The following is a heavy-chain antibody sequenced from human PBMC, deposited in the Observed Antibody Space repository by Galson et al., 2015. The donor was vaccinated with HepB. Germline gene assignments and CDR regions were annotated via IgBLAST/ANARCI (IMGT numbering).Heavy chain of an antibody. V-gene: IGHV3-15*01. Sequence: SLRLACAASGFTFSNAWMSWVRQAPGKGLEWVGRIKSKTDGGTPDYAAPVKGRFTISRDDSKNTLYLQMNSLKTEDTAVYYCTTSAVRYCSSTSCLLTTVDYWGQGTLVTVSS. J-gene: IGHJ4*02. CDR2: IKSKTDGGTP. CDR1: GFTFSNAW. CDR3: TTSAVRYCSSTSCLLTTVDY. D-gene: IGHD2-2*01.